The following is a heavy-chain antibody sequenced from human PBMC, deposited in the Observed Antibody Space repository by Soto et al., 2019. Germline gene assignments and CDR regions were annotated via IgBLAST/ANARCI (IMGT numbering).Heavy chain of an antibody. CDR3: ASVAYSLGTFDI. CDR2: IYPGDSDT. V-gene: IGHV5-51*01. Sequence: PGESLKISCQTSGYSFTSYWIGWVRQMPGKGLELMGIIYPGDSDTRYRPSFQGQVTISADKSINTAYLQWSSLKASDTAMYYCASVAYSLGTFDIWGQGTMVTVSS. J-gene: IGHJ3*02. CDR1: GYSFTSYW. D-gene: IGHD3-16*01.